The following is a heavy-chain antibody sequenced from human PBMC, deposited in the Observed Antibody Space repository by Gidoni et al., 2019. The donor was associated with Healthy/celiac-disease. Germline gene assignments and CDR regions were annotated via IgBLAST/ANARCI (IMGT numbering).Heavy chain of an antibody. Sequence: QVQLVQSGAEVKKPGASVKVSCKASGYTFTGYYMHWVRQAPGKGLAWMGWINPTSGGTNYAKKFQGGVTMTRDTSISTAYMKLGRLRSADTAVYYFARFDSSGYLLDYWGQGTLVTVSS. V-gene: IGHV1-2*02. CDR3: ARFDSSGYLLDY. CDR2: INPTSGGT. J-gene: IGHJ4*02. CDR1: GYTFTGYY. D-gene: IGHD3-22*01.